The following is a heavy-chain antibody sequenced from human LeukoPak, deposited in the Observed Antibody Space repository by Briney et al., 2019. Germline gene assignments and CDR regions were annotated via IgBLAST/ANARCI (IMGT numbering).Heavy chain of an antibody. J-gene: IGHJ5*02. D-gene: IGHD6-19*01. CDR2: TSAYNGNT. Sequence: SSVKVSCKASGYTFTSYGISWVRQAPGQGLEWMGWTSAYNGNTNYAQKLQGRVTMTTDTSTSTAYMELRSLRSDDTAVYYCARRASSGWEGKWFDPWGQGTLVTVSS. CDR1: GYTFTSYG. V-gene: IGHV1-18*01. CDR3: ARRASSGWEGKWFDP.